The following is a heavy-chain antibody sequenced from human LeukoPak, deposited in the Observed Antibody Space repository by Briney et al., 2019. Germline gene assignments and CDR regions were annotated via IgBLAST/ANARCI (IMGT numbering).Heavy chain of an antibody. CDR2: INWNGGST. J-gene: IGHJ4*02. D-gene: IGHD1-26*01. CDR1: GFTFDDYG. CDR3: ARDRIVGATTESFDY. Sequence: GGSLRLSCAASGFTFDDYGMSWVRQAPGKGLEWVSGINWNGGSTGYADSVKGRFTISRDNAKNSLYLQMNSLRAEGTALYYCARDRIVGATTESFDYWGQGTLVTVSS. V-gene: IGHV3-20*04.